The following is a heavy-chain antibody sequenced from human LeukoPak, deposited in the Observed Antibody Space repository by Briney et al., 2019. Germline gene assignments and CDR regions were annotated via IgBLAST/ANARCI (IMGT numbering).Heavy chain of an antibody. D-gene: IGHD5-18*01. CDR1: GFTFSSYG. J-gene: IGHJ3*02. V-gene: IGHV3-23*01. CDR2: TSGSGGST. Sequence: PGGSLTLSCAASGFTFSSYGMIRHPQAPGKGLEWVSATSGSGGSTYYADSVKGRFTISRDNSKNTLYVQMNSLKAEDTGVYYCAKERTYSYGPDDAFDIWGQGTMVTVSS. CDR3: AKERTYSYGPDDAFDI.